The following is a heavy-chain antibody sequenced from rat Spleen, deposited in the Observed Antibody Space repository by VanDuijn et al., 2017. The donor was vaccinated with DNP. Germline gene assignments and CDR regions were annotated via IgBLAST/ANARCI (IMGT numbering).Heavy chain of an antibody. D-gene: IGHD1-11*01. V-gene: IGHV5S10*01. CDR2: IIYDGSRT. J-gene: IGHJ2*01. Sequence: EVQLVESGGGLVQPGRSLKLSCAASGFTFSDYNMAWVRQAPKKGLEWVATIIYDGSRTYYRDSVKGRFTISRDNAKSTLYLQMDSLRSEDTATYYCATPVNYGGYSELVYYFDYWGQGVMVTVSS. CDR3: ATPVNYGGYSELVYYFDY. CDR1: GFTFSDYN.